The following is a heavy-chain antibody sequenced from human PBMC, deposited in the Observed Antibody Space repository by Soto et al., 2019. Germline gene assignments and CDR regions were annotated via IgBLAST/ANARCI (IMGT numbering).Heavy chain of an antibody. CDR1: GYKFTTYW. D-gene: IGHD4-17*01. V-gene: IGHV5-51*01. Sequence: PGESLKLSCKGSGYKFTTYWIGWVRQMPGKGLEWMAIIYPDDSDSRYSPSFQGQVTISADKSISTAYLQWSSLKASDTAIYYCVATYGDYLDYWGQGTLVTVSS. J-gene: IGHJ4*02. CDR2: IYPDDSDS. CDR3: VATYGDYLDY.